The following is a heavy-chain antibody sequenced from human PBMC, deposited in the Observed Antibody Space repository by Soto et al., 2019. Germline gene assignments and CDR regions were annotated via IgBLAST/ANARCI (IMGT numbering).Heavy chain of an antibody. J-gene: IGHJ3*02. CDR3: ARAYLGHDAFDI. V-gene: IGHV1-8*01. CDR2: MNPNSGNT. CDR1: GYTFTSYD. D-gene: IGHD1-26*01. Sequence: QVPLVQSGAEVKKPGASVKVSCKASGYTFTSYDINWVRQATGQGLEWMGWMNPNSGNTGYAQKFQGRVTMTRNTSISTADRELSSLRSEDTAVYYCARAYLGHDAFDIWGQGTMVTVSS.